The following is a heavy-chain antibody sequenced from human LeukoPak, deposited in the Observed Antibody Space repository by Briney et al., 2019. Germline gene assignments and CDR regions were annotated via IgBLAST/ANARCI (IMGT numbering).Heavy chain of an antibody. V-gene: IGHV1-8*01. J-gene: IGHJ4*02. CDR3: ARGPHTGYSSSWPVNFDY. CDR1: GYTFTSYD. D-gene: IGHD6-13*01. CDR2: MNPNSGNT. Sequence: ASVKVSCKASGYTFTSYDINWVRQAPGQGLEWMGCMNPNSGNTGYAQKFQGRVTMTRNTSISTAYMELSSLRSEDTAVYYCARGPHTGYSSSWPVNFDYWGQGTLVTVSS.